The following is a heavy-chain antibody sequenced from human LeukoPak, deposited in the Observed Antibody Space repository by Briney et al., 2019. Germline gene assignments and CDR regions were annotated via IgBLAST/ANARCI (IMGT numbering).Heavy chain of an antibody. CDR3: AKDLTSGIAVAGTGY. CDR1: GFTFRSYA. J-gene: IGHJ4*02. D-gene: IGHD6-19*01. CDR2: ISGSGGST. Sequence: GGSLRLSCAASGFTFRSYAMSWVRQAPGKGLEWVSAISGSGGSTYYADSVKGRFTISRDNSKNTLYLQMNSLRAEDTAVYYCAKDLTSGIAVAGTGYWGQGTLVTVSS. V-gene: IGHV3-23*01.